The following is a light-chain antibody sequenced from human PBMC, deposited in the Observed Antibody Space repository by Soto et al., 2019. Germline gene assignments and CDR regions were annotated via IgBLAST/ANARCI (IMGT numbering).Light chain of an antibody. CDR3: QQSYSTPPVT. CDR1: QSISSY. CDR2: AAS. V-gene: IGKV1-39*01. Sequence: DIPMTQSPSSLSASVGDRVTITCRASQSISSYLNWYQQKPGKAPKLLIYAASSLQSGVPSRFSGIGSGTDFTLTISSLQPEDFATYYCQQSYSTPPVTFGQGTRLEIK. J-gene: IGKJ5*01.